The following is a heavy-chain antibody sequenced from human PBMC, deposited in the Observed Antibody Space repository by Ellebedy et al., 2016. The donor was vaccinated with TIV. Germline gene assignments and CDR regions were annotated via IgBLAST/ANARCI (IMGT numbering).Heavy chain of an antibody. J-gene: IGHJ5*02. CDR2: IYYSGST. D-gene: IGHD4-17*01. V-gene: IGHV4-59*01. Sequence: MPSETLSLTCSVSGGSITNYYWSWIRQPPGKGLEWIGYIYYSGSTNYNPSLKSRVTISVDTSKNQFSLKLSSVTAADTAVYYCARFVTTVTSNWFDPWGQGTLVTVSS. CDR1: GGSITNYY. CDR3: ARFVTTVTSNWFDP.